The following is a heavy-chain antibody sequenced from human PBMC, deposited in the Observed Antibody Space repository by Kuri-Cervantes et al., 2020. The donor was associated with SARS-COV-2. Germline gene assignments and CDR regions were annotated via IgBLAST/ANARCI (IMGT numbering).Heavy chain of an antibody. CDR1: GYSFTSYW. CDR2: IYPGDSDT. J-gene: IGHJ6*02. V-gene: IGHV5-51*01. CDR3: ATVSIAVGATPGYYYYGMDV. Sequence: GESLKISCKGSGYSFTSYWIGWVRQMPGKGLEWMGIIYPGDSDTRYSPSFQGQVTISADKSISTAYLQWSSLKASDTAMYYCATVSIAVGATPGYYYYGMDVWGQGTTVTVSS. D-gene: IGHD1-26*01.